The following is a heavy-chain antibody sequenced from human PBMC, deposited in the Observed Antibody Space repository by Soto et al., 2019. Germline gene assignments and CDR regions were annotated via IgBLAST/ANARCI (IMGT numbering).Heavy chain of an antibody. Sequence: QVQLVQSGAEVKKPGSSVKVSCKASGGTFSSYTISWVRQAPGQGLEWMGRIIPILGIANYAQKFQGRVTITADKSTSTAYMELSSLRSEDTAVYYCATAPAGVRGGTDYWGQGTLVTVSS. CDR1: GGTFSSYT. CDR3: ATAPAGVRGGTDY. J-gene: IGHJ4*02. D-gene: IGHD3-10*01. CDR2: IIPILGIA. V-gene: IGHV1-69*02.